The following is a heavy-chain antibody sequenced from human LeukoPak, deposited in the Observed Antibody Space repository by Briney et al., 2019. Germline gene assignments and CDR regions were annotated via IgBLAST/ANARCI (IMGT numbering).Heavy chain of an antibody. D-gene: IGHD6-19*01. Sequence: SETLSLTCTVSGGSISSYYWSWIRHPPGEGLEWIGYIYYSGSTNYNPSLKSRVTIAVDTSKNQSSLKLSSVTAADTAVYYCARSDPGSARGWPDNWFDPWGQGTLVTVSS. J-gene: IGHJ5*02. V-gene: IGHV4-59*01. CDR2: IYYSGST. CDR3: ARSDPGSARGWPDNWFDP. CDR1: GGSISSYY.